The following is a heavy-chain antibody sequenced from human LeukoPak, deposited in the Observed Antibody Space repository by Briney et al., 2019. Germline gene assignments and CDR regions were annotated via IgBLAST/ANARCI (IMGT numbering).Heavy chain of an antibody. D-gene: IGHD3-9*01. CDR1: GFTFDDYA. Sequence: GGSLRLSCAASGFTFDDYAMHWVRQAPGKGLEYVSGISWNSGSIRYADSVRGRFTISRDNAKNSLYLQMNSLRAEDMALYYCARSSRDHILTRLFDYWGQGTLVTVSS. J-gene: IGHJ4*02. CDR2: ISWNSGSI. CDR3: ARSSRDHILTRLFDY. V-gene: IGHV3-9*03.